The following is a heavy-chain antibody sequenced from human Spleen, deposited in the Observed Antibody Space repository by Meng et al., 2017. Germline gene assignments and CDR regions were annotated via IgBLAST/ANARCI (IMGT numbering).Heavy chain of an antibody. Sequence: ASVKVSCKASGGTFSSYAISWVRQAPGQGLEWMGWISGNNDNTNYAQKFQGRVTMTTDTSTNTAYMEVRTLRSDDTAVYYCARSTNPYDSSGYVDYWGQGTPVTVSS. D-gene: IGHD3-22*01. J-gene: IGHJ4*02. CDR1: GGTFSSYA. CDR2: ISGNNDNT. CDR3: ARSTNPYDSSGYVDY. V-gene: IGHV1-18*01.